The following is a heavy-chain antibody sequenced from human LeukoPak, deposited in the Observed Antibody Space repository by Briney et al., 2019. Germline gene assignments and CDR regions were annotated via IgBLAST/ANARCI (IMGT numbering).Heavy chain of an antibody. CDR3: ARDLQELRFLEWLPDYYYYGMDV. D-gene: IGHD3-3*01. Sequence: GGSLRLSCAASGFTFSSYGMHWVRQAPGKGLEWVAVIWYDGSNKYYADSVKGRFTISRDNSKNTLYPQMNSLRAEDTAVYYCARDLQELRFLEWLPDYYYYGMDVWGQGTTVTVSS. J-gene: IGHJ6*02. CDR2: IWYDGSNK. V-gene: IGHV3-33*01. CDR1: GFTFSSYG.